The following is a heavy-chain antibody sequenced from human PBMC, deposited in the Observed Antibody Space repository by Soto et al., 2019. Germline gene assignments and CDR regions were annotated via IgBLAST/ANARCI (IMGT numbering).Heavy chain of an antibody. V-gene: IGHV4-31*03. J-gene: IGHJ1*01. CDR1: GGSISSGGYH. CDR2: IYYSGST. CDR3: ARGVQH. Sequence: QVQLQESGPGLVKPSQTLSLTCTVSGGSISSGGYHWSWIRQHPGKGLEWIGYIYYSGSTYYNPALXSXVTISVDTSKNQFSLKLSSVTAADTAVYYCARGVQHWGQGTLVTVSS.